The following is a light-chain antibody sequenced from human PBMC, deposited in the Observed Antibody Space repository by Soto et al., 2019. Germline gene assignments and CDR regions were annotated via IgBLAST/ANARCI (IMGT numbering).Light chain of an antibody. CDR1: QDISSW. CDR2: AAS. CDR3: QQCNVWSWE. V-gene: IGKV1D-16*01. Sequence: TMPFLASQDISSWLAWYQQKPGKAPKLLIYAASSLQSGVPSRFSASGSGTEFPHSFSCLQPDDCATYYCQQCNVWSWEFGQGTKVDIK. J-gene: IGKJ1*01.